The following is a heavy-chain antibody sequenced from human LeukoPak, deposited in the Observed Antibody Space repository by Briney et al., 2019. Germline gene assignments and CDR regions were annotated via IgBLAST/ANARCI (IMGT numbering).Heavy chain of an antibody. J-gene: IGHJ4*02. Sequence: PSETLSLTCAVYGGSFSGYYWSWIRQPPGKGLEWIGEINHSGSTNYNPSLKSRVTISVDTSKNQFSLKLSSVTAADTAVYYCARARGHYYDSSGYFDYWGQGTLVTVSS. CDR3: ARARGHYYDSSGYFDY. CDR2: INHSGST. D-gene: IGHD3-22*01. CDR1: GGSFSGYY. V-gene: IGHV4-34*01.